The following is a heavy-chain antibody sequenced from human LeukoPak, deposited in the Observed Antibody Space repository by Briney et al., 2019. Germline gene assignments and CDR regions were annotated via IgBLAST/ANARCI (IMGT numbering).Heavy chain of an antibody. CDR1: GFTFSFYW. CDR2: IKQDGSEK. CDR3: ARDEHQYYSESSGRFDY. Sequence: GGSLRLSCVASGFTFSFYWMGWVRQAPGKGLEWVANIKQDGSEKYYVDSARGRFTTSRDNAKNSLYLQMNSLRAEDTALYYCARDEHQYYSESSGRFDYWGQGILVTVSS. V-gene: IGHV3-7*04. D-gene: IGHD3-22*01. J-gene: IGHJ4*02.